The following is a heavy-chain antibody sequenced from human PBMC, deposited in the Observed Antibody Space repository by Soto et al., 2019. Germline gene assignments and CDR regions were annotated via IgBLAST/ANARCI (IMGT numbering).Heavy chain of an antibody. Sequence: SGPTLVNPTQTLTLTCTFSGFSLSTSGGGVGWIRQPPGKALEWLALIYWDDDKRYSPSPKSRLTITKDTSKNQVVLTMTNMDPVDTATYYCAHRPTKVGAHGAFDIWGQGTKVTVSS. J-gene: IGHJ3*02. D-gene: IGHD1-26*01. CDR2: IYWDDDK. V-gene: IGHV2-5*02. CDR3: AHRPTKVGAHGAFDI. CDR1: GFSLSTSGGG.